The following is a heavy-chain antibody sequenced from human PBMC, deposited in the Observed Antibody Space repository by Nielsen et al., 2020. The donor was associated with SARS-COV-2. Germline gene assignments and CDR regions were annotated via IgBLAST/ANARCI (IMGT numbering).Heavy chain of an antibody. CDR3: VKDLGAAAGIVDVFDM. V-gene: IGHV3-64D*06. D-gene: IGHD6-13*01. CDR2: ISSDGARM. Sequence: GGSLRLSCSVSGFTSRSYVMNWVRQAPGKGLEDVSSISSDGARMYYSDSVKGRFTISRDNSKNTLYLQMSSLRVEDTAVYYCVKDLGAAAGIVDVFDMWGQGTMVTVSS. CDR1: GFTSRSYV. J-gene: IGHJ3*02.